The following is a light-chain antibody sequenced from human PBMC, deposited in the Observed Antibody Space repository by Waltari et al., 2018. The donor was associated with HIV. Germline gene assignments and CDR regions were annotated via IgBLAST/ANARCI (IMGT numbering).Light chain of an antibody. CDR2: EVS. CDR1: IGDVGGYDY. J-gene: IGLJ3*02. V-gene: IGLV2-8*01. Sequence: QSALTQPPSASGSPGQSLTISCTGTIGDVGGYDYVYWYQQHPGKAPKLLIYEVSPRPSGVPARCSGSKSGNTASLAVSGLQAEDEADYHCMSYTVRNRCVFGGGTKLTVL. CDR3: MSYTVRNRCV.